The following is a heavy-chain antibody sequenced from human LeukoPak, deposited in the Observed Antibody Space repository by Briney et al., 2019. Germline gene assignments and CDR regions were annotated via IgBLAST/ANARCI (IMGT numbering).Heavy chain of an antibody. Sequence: GSLRLSCAASGFTFSSYAMSWIRQAPGKGLEWVSYINSSGSTIYYADSVKGRFTISRDNAKNSLYLQMNSLRAEDTAVYYCARVRLFGVVIDAFDIWGQGTMVTVSS. D-gene: IGHD3-3*01. V-gene: IGHV3-11*01. J-gene: IGHJ3*02. CDR2: INSSGSTI. CDR3: ARVRLFGVVIDAFDI. CDR1: GFTFSSYA.